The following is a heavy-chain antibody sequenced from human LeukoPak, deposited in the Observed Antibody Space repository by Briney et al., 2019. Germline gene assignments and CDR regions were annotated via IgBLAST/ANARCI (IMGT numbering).Heavy chain of an antibody. D-gene: IGHD6-6*01. CDR2: IHHSGST. Sequence: SETLSLTCTVSGGSINSHYWSWIRQPPGKGLEWIGHIHHSGSTNYNPSLKSRVTISLDTSTKQFSLKLSSVTAADTAVYYCARLATYSSSSYYYYYYYMDVWGKGTTVTVSS. CDR3: ARLATYSSSSYYYYYYYMDV. J-gene: IGHJ6*03. CDR1: GGSINSHY. V-gene: IGHV4-59*08.